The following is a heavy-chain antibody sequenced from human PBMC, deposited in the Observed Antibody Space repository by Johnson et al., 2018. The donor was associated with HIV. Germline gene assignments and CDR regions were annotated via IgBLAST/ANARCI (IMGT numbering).Heavy chain of an antibody. CDR2: ISYDGSNK. CDR3: AKVGATVITPIGEAFDI. Sequence: QVQLVESGGGLVKPGGSLRLSCAASGFTFSDYYMSWIRQAPGKGLEWVAVISYDGSNKYYADSVKGRFTISRDNAKNSLYLQMNNLRAEDTAMYYCAKVGATVITPIGEAFDIWGQGTMVTVSS. J-gene: IGHJ3*02. D-gene: IGHD4-23*01. V-gene: IGHV3-11*01. CDR1: GFTFSDYY.